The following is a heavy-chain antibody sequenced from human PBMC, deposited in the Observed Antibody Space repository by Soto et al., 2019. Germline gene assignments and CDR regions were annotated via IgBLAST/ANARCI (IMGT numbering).Heavy chain of an antibody. CDR2: INDDGIST. CDR1: VFTFIMYW. V-gene: IGHV3-74*01. Sequence: GWSLRLSCASSVFTFIMYWMHWARQVPGKGPEWVSRINDDGISTNYADSVKGRFTISRDNAKNTLYLQMNALRVEGTAVYYCTRGPRSTSTGTGAFWGQGTLVTVS. CDR3: TRGPRSTSTGTGAF. J-gene: IGHJ4*02. D-gene: IGHD1-1*01.